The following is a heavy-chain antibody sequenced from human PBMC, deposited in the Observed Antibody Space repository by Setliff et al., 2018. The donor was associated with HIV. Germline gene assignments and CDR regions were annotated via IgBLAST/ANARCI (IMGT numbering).Heavy chain of an antibody. Sequence: ASVKVSCKASGYTFTNFGVGWVRQAPGQGLEWMGWINANSGHTNYAQKFQDRVTITADTSSTTAYMELSSLRSDDTAVYYCARDWNYVVDVWGKGTTVTVSS. CDR2: INANSGHT. CDR3: ARDWNYVVDV. V-gene: IGHV1-18*01. J-gene: IGHJ6*04. D-gene: IGHD3-16*01. CDR1: GYTFTNFG.